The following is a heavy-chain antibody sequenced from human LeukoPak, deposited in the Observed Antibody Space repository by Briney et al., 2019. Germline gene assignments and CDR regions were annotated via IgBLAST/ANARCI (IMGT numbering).Heavy chain of an antibody. Sequence: SETLSLTCTVSGGSISSSSYYWGWIRQPPGKGLEWIGSIYYSGSTYYNPSLKSRVTISVDTSKNQFSLKLSSMTAADTAMYYCARLVRRQYYYDSGGHSYFDSWGQGTLVTVSS. CDR2: IYYSGST. D-gene: IGHD3-22*01. CDR1: GGSISSSSYY. V-gene: IGHV4-39*07. J-gene: IGHJ4*02. CDR3: ARLVRRQYYYDSGGHSYFDS.